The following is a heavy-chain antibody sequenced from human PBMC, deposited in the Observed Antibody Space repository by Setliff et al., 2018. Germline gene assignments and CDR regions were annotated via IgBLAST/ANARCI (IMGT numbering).Heavy chain of an antibody. CDR2: INYRGNIFHDGTTHST. V-gene: IGHV4-39*07. D-gene: IGHD6-6*01. Sequence: SETLSLTCTVSGGSISNSTFYWGWIRQPPGKGLEWIGSINYRGNIFHDGTTHSTYYNPSLKSRVTISIDTSKSQFSLKLSSVTAADTALYYCARNPDYLQYSFDLWGRGTLVTVSS. CDR3: ARNPDYLQYSFDL. CDR1: GGSISNSTFY. J-gene: IGHJ2*01.